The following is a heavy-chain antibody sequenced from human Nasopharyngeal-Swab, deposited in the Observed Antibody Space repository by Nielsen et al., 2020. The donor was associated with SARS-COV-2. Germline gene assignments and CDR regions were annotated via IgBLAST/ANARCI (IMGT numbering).Heavy chain of an antibody. CDR2: ISAYNGNT. Sequence: ASVKVSCKASGYTFTNYGISWVRQAPGQGLEWMGWISAYNGNTNYAQRLQGRVTMTTDTFTSTAYMELRSLRSDDTAVYYCARDQVVRGVIITTTYGMDVWGQGTTVTVSS. V-gene: IGHV1-18*01. CDR1: GYTFTNYG. CDR3: ARDQVVRGVIITTTYGMDV. D-gene: IGHD3-10*01. J-gene: IGHJ6*02.